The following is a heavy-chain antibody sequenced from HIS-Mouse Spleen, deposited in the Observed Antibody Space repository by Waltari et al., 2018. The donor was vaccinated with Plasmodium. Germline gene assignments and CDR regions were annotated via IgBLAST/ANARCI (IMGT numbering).Heavy chain of an antibody. D-gene: IGHD3-10*01. CDR2: INHSGST. V-gene: IGHV4-34*01. CDR3: ARGRVLGTSSGYFDL. Sequence: QVQLQQWGAGLLKPSETLSLTCAVYGGSFSGYYWSWIRQPPGKGLGWIGEINHSGSTNYNPSLKGRVTISVDTSKNQFSLKLSSVTAADTAVYYCARGRVLGTSSGYFDLWGRGTLVTVSS. CDR1: GGSFSGYY. J-gene: IGHJ2*01.